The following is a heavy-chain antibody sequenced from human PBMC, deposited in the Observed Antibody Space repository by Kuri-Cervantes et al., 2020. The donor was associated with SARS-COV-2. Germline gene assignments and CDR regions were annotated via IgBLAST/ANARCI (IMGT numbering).Heavy chain of an antibody. CDR3: ARVSHYDFWSGYYTPDAFDI. D-gene: IGHD3-3*01. CDR1: CGSISCYY. Sequence: SETLSHTCTVSCGSISCYYWSWIRQPAGKGLEWIGRIYTSGSTNYNPSLKSRVTMSVDTSKNQFSLKLSSVTAADTAVYYCARVSHYDFWSGYYTPDAFDIWGQGTMVTVSS. V-gene: IGHV4-4*07. CDR2: IYTSGST. J-gene: IGHJ3*02.